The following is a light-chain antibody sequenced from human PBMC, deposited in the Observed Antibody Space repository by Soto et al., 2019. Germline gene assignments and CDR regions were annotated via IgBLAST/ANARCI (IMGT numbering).Light chain of an antibody. Sequence: QSVLTQPPSVSGAPGQRVTISCTGSSSNIGAGYDVHWYQQLPGTAPKLLIYRNTNRPSGVPDRFSGSKSGTSASLAITGLQAEDEADYYCQSYDSSLRGSVFGGGTKRTVL. CDR1: SSNIGAGYD. J-gene: IGLJ3*02. V-gene: IGLV1-40*01. CDR3: QSYDSSLRGSV. CDR2: RNT.